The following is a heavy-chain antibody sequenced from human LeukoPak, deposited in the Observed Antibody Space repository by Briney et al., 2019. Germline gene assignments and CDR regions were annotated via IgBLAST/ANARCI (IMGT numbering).Heavy chain of an antibody. CDR1: GFTFSSNA. D-gene: IGHD3-9*01. CDR3: AKASPYYDVLTGYYYYFDY. CDR2: VSFSADST. Sequence: GGSLRLSGAASGFTFSSNAMSWVRQAPGKGLEWFSAVSFSADSTYYADSVKGRFAISRDNSRNMVYLQMNSLRAEDTAIYYCAKASPYYDVLTGYYYYFDYWGQGTLVTISS. J-gene: IGHJ4*02. V-gene: IGHV3-23*01.